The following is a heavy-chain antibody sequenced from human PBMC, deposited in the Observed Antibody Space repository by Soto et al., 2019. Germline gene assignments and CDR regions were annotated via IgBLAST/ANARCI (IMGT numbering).Heavy chain of an antibody. Sequence: ASVKVSCKASGYTFTSYDINWVRQATGQGLEWMGWMNPNSGNTGYAQRFQGRVTMTRNTSISTAYMELSSLRSEDTAVYYCARGHCTNGVCASPFGYWGQGTLVTVSS. CDR3: ARGHCTNGVCASPFGY. CDR1: GYTFTSYD. J-gene: IGHJ4*02. D-gene: IGHD2-8*01. V-gene: IGHV1-8*01. CDR2: MNPNSGNT.